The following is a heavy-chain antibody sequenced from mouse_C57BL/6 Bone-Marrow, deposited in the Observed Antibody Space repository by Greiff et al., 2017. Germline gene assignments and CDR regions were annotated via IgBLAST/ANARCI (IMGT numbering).Heavy chain of an antibody. CDR1: GYTFPSYW. CDR2: IYPGSGST. J-gene: IGHJ1*03. CDR3: ARPYYSNYWYFDV. D-gene: IGHD2-5*01. V-gene: IGHV1-55*01. Sequence: QVQLQQPGAELVKPGASVKMSCKASGYTFPSYWITWVKQRPGQGLEWIGDIYPGSGSTNYNEKFKSKATLTVDTSSSTAYMQLSSLTSKDSAVYYCARPYYSNYWYFDVWGTGTTVTVSS.